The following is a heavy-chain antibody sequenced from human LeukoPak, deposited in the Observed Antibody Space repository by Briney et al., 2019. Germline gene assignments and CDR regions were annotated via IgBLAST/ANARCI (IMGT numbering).Heavy chain of an antibody. CDR2: INHSGST. CDR3: ARGRVVLWFGELMSRIYDYYGMDV. V-gene: IGHV4-34*01. CDR1: GWSFSGYS. J-gene: IGHJ6*02. Sequence: SETPSLTCAVYGWSFSGYSWSWIRQPPGKGLGWSGDINHSGSTNYKPSLKSPVTISVDASKNQFSLKLSSVTAADTAGYYCARGRVVLWFGELMSRIYDYYGMDVWGQGTTVTVSS. D-gene: IGHD3-10*01.